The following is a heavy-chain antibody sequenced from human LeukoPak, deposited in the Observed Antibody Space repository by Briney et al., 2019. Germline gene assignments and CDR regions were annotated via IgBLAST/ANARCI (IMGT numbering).Heavy chain of an antibody. J-gene: IGHJ4*02. CDR1: GGSLSSGGSS. CDR3: ARVGIAVAAPFDY. D-gene: IGHD6-19*01. Sequence: PSETLSLTCAVSGGSLSSGGSSWSRLRQPPGKGLEWFGYIYHSGSTYYNPSLKSRVTISVDRSKNQFSLKLSSVTAADTAVYYCARVGIAVAAPFDYWGQGTLVTVSS. CDR2: IYHSGST. V-gene: IGHV4-30-2*01.